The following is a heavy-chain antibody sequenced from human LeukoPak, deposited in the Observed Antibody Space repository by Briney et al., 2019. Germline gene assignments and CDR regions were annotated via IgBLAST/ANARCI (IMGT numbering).Heavy chain of an antibody. D-gene: IGHD2-2*02. CDR3: ASRRGYCSSTSCYTGAFDI. CDR2: ISSSGSTI. CDR1: GFTFSSYE. J-gene: IGHJ3*02. Sequence: PGGSLRLSCAASGFTFSSYEMNWVRQAPGKGLEWVSYISSSGSTIYYADSVKGRFTISRDNAKNSLYLQMNSLRAEDTGVYYCASRRGYCSSTSCYTGAFDIWGQGTMVTVSS. V-gene: IGHV3-48*03.